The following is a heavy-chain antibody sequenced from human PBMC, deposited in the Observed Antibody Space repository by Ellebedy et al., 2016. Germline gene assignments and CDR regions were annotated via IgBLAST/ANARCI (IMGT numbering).Heavy chain of an antibody. CDR3: ARVPSRLDSSSQTGAFDI. CDR2: IKHDGSEM. CDR1: GFTFSNYW. Sequence: GGSLRLXXEASGFTFSNYWMTWVRQAPGKGLEWVANIKHDGSEMCYVDSAKGRFTISRDNAKNSLYLQMNSLRAEDTAVYYCARVPSRLDSSSQTGAFDIWGQGTMVTVSS. V-gene: IGHV3-7*01. D-gene: IGHD6-6*01. J-gene: IGHJ3*02.